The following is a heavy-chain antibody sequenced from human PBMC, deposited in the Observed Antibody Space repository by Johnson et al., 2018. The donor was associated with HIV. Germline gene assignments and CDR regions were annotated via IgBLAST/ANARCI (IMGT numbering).Heavy chain of an antibody. CDR2: ISSDGSNK. J-gene: IGHJ3*02. CDR1: GFTFSSYA. CDR3: AKDREGSGWYEGVAFDI. Sequence: QVQLVESGGGLVQPGGSLRLSCAASGFTFSSYAMHWVRQAPGKGLEWVAVISSDGSNKYYADSVKGRFTISRDNSKNTLYLQMNSLRAEDTAVYYCAKDREGSGWYEGVAFDIWGQGTMVLVSS. V-gene: IGHV3-30*04. D-gene: IGHD6-19*01.